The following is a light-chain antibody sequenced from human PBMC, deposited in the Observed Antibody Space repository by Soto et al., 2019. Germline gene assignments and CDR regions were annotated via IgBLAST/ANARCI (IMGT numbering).Light chain of an antibody. V-gene: IGLV2-14*01. J-gene: IGLJ2*01. CDR1: SRDVGSDNY. CDR3: SSYTGSSFVV. Sequence: QSALTQPASVSGSPGQSITISCTGASRDVGSDNYVSCYQQHPGKAPKLMIYDVSSRPSGVSNRFSGSKSGNTASLTISGLQAEDEAEYYCSSYTGSSFVVFGGGTKLTVL. CDR2: DVS.